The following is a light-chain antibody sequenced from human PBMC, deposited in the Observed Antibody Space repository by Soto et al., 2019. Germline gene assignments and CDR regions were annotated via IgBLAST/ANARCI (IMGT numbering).Light chain of an antibody. CDR1: SSDVGGYNF. J-gene: IGLJ1*01. V-gene: IGLV2-8*01. CDR3: SSYTDRKNLV. CDR2: DVT. Sequence: QSALTQPPSASGSPGQSVTISCTGTSSDVGGYNFVSWYLQLPGQAPKLMIYDVTKRPSGVPDRFSGSKSGNTASLTVSALQAEDEADYYCSSYTDRKNLVFGTGTKVTVL.